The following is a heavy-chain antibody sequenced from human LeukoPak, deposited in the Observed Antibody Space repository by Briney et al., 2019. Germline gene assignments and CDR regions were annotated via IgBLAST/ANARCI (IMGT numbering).Heavy chain of an antibody. Sequence: GGSLRLSCAASGFTFSSYWMHWVRQAPGKGLVWVSRINTDGSSTSYADSVKGRFTISRDNSKNTLYLQMNSLRAEDTAVYYCASRGFVYDSSGYYYGYWGQGTLVTVSS. CDR1: GFTFSSYW. D-gene: IGHD3-22*01. J-gene: IGHJ4*02. CDR3: ASRGFVYDSSGYYYGY. V-gene: IGHV3-74*01. CDR2: INTDGSST.